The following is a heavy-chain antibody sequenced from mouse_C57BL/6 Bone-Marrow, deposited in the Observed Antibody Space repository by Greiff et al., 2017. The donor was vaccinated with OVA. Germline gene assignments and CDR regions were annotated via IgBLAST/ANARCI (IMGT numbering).Heavy chain of an antibody. CDR3: ARDGYFFDY. V-gene: IGHV1-69*01. J-gene: IGHJ2*01. CDR2: IDPSDSYT. D-gene: IGHD2-3*01. CDR1: GYTFTSYW. Sequence: QVQLQQSGAELVMPGASVKLSCKASGYTFTSYWMHWVKQRPGQGLEWIGEIDPSDSYTNYNQKFKGKSTLTVDKSSSTAYMQLSSLTSEDSAVYHCARDGYFFDYWGQGTTLTVSS.